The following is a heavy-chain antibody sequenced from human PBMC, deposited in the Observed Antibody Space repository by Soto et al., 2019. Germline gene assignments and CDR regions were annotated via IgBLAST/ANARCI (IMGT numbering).Heavy chain of an antibody. D-gene: IGHD5-18*01. Sequence: SETLSLTCAVYGGSFSGYYWSWIRQPPGKGLEWIGEINHSGSTNYNPSLKSRVTISVDTSKNQFSLNLSSVTAADTAVYYCARDRLMATAGTARHYFGLDVWGQGTTVTVSS. J-gene: IGHJ6*02. CDR1: GGSFSGYY. CDR2: INHSGST. CDR3: ARDRLMATAGTARHYFGLDV. V-gene: IGHV4-34*01.